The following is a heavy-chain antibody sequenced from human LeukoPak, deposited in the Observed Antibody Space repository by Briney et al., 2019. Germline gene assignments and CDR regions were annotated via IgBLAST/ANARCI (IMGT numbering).Heavy chain of an antibody. CDR3: ARSQSRYFDWYLGFFDY. CDR1: GFTFSSYV. CDR2: ISGSGGST. V-gene: IGHV3-23*01. J-gene: IGHJ4*02. Sequence: GGSLRLSCAASGFTFSSYVMSWVRQAPGKGLEWVSAISGSGGSTYYADSVKGRFTISRDNAKNSLYLQMNSLRADDTAVYYCARSQSRYFDWYLGFFDYWGQGTLVTVSS. D-gene: IGHD3-9*01.